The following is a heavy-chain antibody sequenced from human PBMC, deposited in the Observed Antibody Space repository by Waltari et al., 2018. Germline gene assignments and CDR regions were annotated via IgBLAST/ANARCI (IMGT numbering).Heavy chain of an antibody. Sequence: QVQLQESGPGLVKPSETLSLTCAVSGYSISSGYYWGWIRQPPGKGLEWIGSIYHSGSTYYNPSLKSRVTISVDTSKNQFSLKLSSVTAADTAVYYCARADSGSYHTFDYWGQGTLVTVSS. CDR3: ARADSGSYHTFDY. CDR1: GYSISSGYY. V-gene: IGHV4-38-2*01. D-gene: IGHD1-26*01. J-gene: IGHJ4*02. CDR2: IYHSGST.